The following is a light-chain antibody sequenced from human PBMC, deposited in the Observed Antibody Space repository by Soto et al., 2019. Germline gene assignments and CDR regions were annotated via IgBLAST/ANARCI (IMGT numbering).Light chain of an antibody. J-gene: IGKJ1*01. CDR1: QSVSSK. CDR3: QQYQSDTWT. CDR2: RAS. V-gene: IGKV3D-15*01. Sequence: EVVMTQSPATLSVSPGEGATLFCRASQSVSSKLAWYQQKNGQAPKVLIYRASSRATGIPDRFSGSGSGTDFNLTISDLQTDDFATYYCQQYQSDTWTFGQGTKVDIK.